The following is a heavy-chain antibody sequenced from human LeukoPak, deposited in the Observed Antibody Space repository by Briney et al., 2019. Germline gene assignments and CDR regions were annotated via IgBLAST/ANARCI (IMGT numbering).Heavy chain of an antibody. V-gene: IGHV3-66*01. J-gene: IGHJ4*02. CDR1: GFTVSSNY. CDR3: ARDLGPYYFDY. CDR2: IYSGGST. D-gene: IGHD1-26*01. Sequence: GGSLRLSCAASGFTVSSNYMSWVRQAPGKGLEWVSVIYSGGSTYYSDSVKGRFTISRDNSKNKLYLQMNSLRAEDTAVYYCARDLGPYYFDYWGQGTLVTVSS.